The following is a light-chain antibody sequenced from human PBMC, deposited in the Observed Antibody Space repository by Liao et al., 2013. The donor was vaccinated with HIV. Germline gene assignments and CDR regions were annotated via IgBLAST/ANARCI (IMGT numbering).Light chain of an antibody. V-gene: IGLV3-1*01. CDR3: QAWDSSTGNVV. CDR1: KLGDKY. J-gene: IGLJ2*01. Sequence: SYELTQPPSVSVSPGQTASITCSGDKLGDKYACWYQQKPGQSPVLVMYEDSKGPSGIPERFSGSNSGNTATLTISGTQVTDEGDYYCQAWDSSTGNVVFGGGTKLTVL. CDR2: EDS.